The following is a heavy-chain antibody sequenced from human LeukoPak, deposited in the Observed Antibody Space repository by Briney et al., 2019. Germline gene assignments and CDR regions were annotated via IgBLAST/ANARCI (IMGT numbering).Heavy chain of an antibody. J-gene: IGHJ4*02. CDR3: TIKYDSSWYPPFDY. D-gene: IGHD6-13*01. CDR1: GYSFTSYW. CDR2: IYPGDSDT. Sequence: RGASLQISCKGSGYSFTSYWIGWVRHMPGKLLEWMGIIYPGDSDTRYSPSFQGQVTISADKSISTAYLQWSSLKASDTAMYYCTIKYDSSWYPPFDYWGQGTLVTVSS. V-gene: IGHV5-51*01.